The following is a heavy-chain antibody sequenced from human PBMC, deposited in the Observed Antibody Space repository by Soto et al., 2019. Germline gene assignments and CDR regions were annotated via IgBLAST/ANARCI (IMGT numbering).Heavy chain of an antibody. D-gene: IGHD5-12*01. CDR3: AKGGYDVSGPRTFDY. V-gene: IGHV3-21*06. J-gene: IGHJ4*02. Sequence: GESLKISCAASGFTFSSYSMNWVRQAPGKGLEWVSSISSSSSYIYYADSVKGRFTISRDNAKNSLYLQMNSLRAEDTAVYYCAKGGYDVSGPRTFDYWGQGTLVTVSS. CDR1: GFTFSSYS. CDR2: ISSSSSYI.